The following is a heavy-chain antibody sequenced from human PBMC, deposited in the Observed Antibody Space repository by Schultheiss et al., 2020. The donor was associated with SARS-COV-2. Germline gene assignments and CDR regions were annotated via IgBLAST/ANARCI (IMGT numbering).Heavy chain of an antibody. CDR1: GFTFSSYA. D-gene: IGHD2-15*01. J-gene: IGHJ6*02. CDR3: ARASVAYGMDV. V-gene: IGHV3-23*01. Sequence: GESLKISCVTSGFTFSSYAMTWVRQAPGKGLEWVSGVTGVGGSTFYADSVKGRFTISRDNSKNTVFLQMHSLKPEDTAVYYCARASVAYGMDVWGQGTTVTVSS. CDR2: VTGVGGST.